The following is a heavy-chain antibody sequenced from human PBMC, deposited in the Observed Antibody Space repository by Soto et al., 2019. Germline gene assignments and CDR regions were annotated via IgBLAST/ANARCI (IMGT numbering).Heavy chain of an antibody. CDR3: ARAAAAGSGGTYYYYGMDV. V-gene: IGHV1-69*01. Sequence: QVQLVQSGAEVKKPGSSVKVSCKASGGTFSSYAISWVRQAPGQGLEWMGGIIPIFGTANYAQKFQGRVTITADESTSTAYMERSSLRSEDTAVYYCARAAAAGSGGTYYYYGMDVWGQGTTVTVSS. J-gene: IGHJ6*02. CDR2: IIPIFGTA. CDR1: GGTFSSYA. D-gene: IGHD6-13*01.